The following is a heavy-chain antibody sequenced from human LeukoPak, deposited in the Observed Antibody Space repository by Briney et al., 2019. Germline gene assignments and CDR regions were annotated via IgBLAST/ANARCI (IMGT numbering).Heavy chain of an antibody. CDR3: ARDGEHVLAHDF. CDR2: IHRDGST. J-gene: IGHJ4*02. CDR1: GFTVTTNY. D-gene: IGHD2-15*01. Sequence: GGSLRLSCAVSGFTVTTNYMSWVRQAPGKGLEWVSIIHRDGSTYYADSVKGRFTTSRDNSKNTLYIQMNSLRAEDTGVYYCARDGEHVLAHDFWDQGTLVTVSS. V-gene: IGHV3-66*01.